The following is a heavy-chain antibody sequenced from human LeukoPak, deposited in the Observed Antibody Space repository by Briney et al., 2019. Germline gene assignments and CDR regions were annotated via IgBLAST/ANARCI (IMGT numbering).Heavy chain of an antibody. CDR1: GFTFTGYY. CDR3: ARDSYGGNWSLGY. J-gene: IGHJ4*02. D-gene: IGHD4-23*01. CDR2: VNPNTGGT. Sequence: ASMKLSCKASGFTFTGYYFHWVRQAPGQGLEWMGWVNPNTGGTNHAQMFQGRVTMTRDTSISTAYMELSRLTSDDTAVYCCARDSYGGNWSLGYWGQGTLVTVSS. V-gene: IGHV1-2*02.